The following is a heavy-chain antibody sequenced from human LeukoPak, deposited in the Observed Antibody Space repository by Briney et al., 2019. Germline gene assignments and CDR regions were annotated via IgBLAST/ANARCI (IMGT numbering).Heavy chain of an antibody. CDR2: IYYSGST. J-gene: IGHJ4*02. Sequence: PSETLSLTCTVSGGSISSYYWSWIRQPPGKGLEWIGYIYYSGSTNYNPSLKSRVTISVDTSKNQFSLKLSSVTAADTAVYYCATLHSYGTSFDYWGQGTLVTVSS. CDR3: ATLHSYGTSFDY. V-gene: IGHV4-59*01. CDR1: GGSISSYY. D-gene: IGHD5-18*01.